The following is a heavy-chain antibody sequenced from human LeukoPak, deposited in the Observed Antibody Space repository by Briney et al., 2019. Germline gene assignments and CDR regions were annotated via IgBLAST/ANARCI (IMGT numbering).Heavy chain of an antibody. CDR1: GFTFSSYS. CDR3: ERACKGIAVAGNISHWFDP. D-gene: IGHD6-19*01. CDR2: ISSSSSYI. J-gene: IGHJ5*02. V-gene: IGHV3-21*01. Sequence: GGSLRLSCAASGFTFSSYSMNWVRQAPGKGLEWVSSISSSSSYIYYADSVKGRFTISRDNAKNPLYLQMNSLRAEDTAVYYCERACKGIAVAGNISHWFDPWGQGTMVTASS.